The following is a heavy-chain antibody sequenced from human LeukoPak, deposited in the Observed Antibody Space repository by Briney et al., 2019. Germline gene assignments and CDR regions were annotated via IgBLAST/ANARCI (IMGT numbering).Heavy chain of an antibody. CDR2: ISSSSSYI. J-gene: IGHJ4*02. D-gene: IGHD2-2*01. CDR3: ARGGGAGYCSSTSCYFPDY. Sequence: PGGSLRLSCAASGFTFSSYNMNWVRQAPGKGLEWVSSISSSSSYIYYADSVKGRFTISRDNAKNSLYLQMNSLRAEDTAVYYCARGGGAGYCSSTSCYFPDYWGQGTLVTVSS. CDR1: GFTFSSYN. V-gene: IGHV3-21*01.